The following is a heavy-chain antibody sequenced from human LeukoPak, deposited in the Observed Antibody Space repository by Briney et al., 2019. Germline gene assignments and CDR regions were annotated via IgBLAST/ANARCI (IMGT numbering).Heavy chain of an antibody. J-gene: IGHJ6*02. Sequence: GRSLRLSCAASGVTFSSYAMHWVRQAPGKGLEWAAVISYDGSNKYYAGSVKGRFTISRDNSKNTLYLQMNSLRAEDTAVYYCARDLPNPMIRGVNYYYGMTSGAKGPRSPSP. CDR3: ARDLPNPMIRGVNYYYGMTS. CDR2: ISYDGSNK. CDR1: GVTFSSYA. V-gene: IGHV3-30-3*01. D-gene: IGHD3-10*01.